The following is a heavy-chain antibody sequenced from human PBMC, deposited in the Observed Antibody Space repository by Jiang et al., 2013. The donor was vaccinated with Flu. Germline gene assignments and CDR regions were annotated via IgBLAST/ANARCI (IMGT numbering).Heavy chain of an antibody. CDR1: GFTFSSYA. CDR3: AKDYYGSGRYYNPGDAFDV. V-gene: IGHV3-23*04. CDR2: ISGDGGNT. Sequence: QLVESGGDLVQPGGSLRLSCAASGFTFSSYAMSWVRQAPGKGLEWVSAISGDGGNTYYADSVKGRFTISRDNSKNTLYLQMNSLRAEDTALYYCAKDYYGSGRYYNPGDAFDVWGQGTMVTVSS. D-gene: IGHD3-10*01. J-gene: IGHJ3*01.